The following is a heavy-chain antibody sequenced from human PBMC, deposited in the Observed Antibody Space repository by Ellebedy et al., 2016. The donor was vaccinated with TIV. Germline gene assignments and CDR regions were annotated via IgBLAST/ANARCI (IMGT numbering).Heavy chain of an antibody. J-gene: IGHJ4*01. CDR1: GGSVRTYY. Sequence: SETLSLXXTVSGGSVRTYYWQWLRHVPAGGLQWIGHISSGGSTKYNPSLTGRVTISVDIGRNQLSLKLASVSAADTATYFCSRGGTSVTPKYFNLWGHGTRVTVSS. CDR2: ISSGGST. D-gene: IGHD4-17*01. V-gene: IGHV4-59*02. CDR3: SRGGTSVTPKYFNL.